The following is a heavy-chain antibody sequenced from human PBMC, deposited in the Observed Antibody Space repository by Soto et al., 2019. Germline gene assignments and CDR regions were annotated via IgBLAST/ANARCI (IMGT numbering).Heavy chain of an antibody. CDR2: INAGNGNT. CDR1: GYTFTSYA. V-gene: IGHV1-3*01. J-gene: IGHJ3*02. CDR3: ARESHYYDSSGYQDAFDI. Sequence: QVQLVQSGAEVKKPGASVKFSCKASGYTFTSYAMHWVRQAPGQRLEWMGWINAGNGNTKYSQKFQGRVTITRDTSASTAYMERISLRSEDTAVYYCARESHYYDSSGYQDAFDIWGQGTMVTVSS. D-gene: IGHD3-22*01.